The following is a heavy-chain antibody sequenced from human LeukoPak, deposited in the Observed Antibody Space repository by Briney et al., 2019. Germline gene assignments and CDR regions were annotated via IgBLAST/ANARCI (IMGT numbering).Heavy chain of an antibody. CDR3: ARRGNWFNYFDY. CDR2: VYYSGST. D-gene: IGHD1-20*01. CDR1: GGFISDSY. Sequence: SETLSLTCTVSGGFISDSYWSWIRQPPGKGLEWIGYVYYSGSTNYNPSLKSRVTISVDTSKNQFSLKLSSVTAADTAVYYCARRGNWFNYFDYWGQGTLVTVSS. J-gene: IGHJ4*02. V-gene: IGHV4-59*08.